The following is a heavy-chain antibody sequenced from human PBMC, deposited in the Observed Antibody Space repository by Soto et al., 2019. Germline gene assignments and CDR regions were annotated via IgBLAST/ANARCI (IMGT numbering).Heavy chain of an antibody. Sequence: ASVKVSCKASGYTFTNYAMHWVRQAPGQGLEWMGWINPGNGNTKYSQKLQGRLTITRDTSASTANMELTSLRSEDTAVYYCATEGIRGISWSDPWGQGTLVTVSS. CDR3: ATEGIRGISWSDP. D-gene: IGHD3-16*01. CDR1: GYTFTNYA. CDR2: INPGNGNT. J-gene: IGHJ5*02. V-gene: IGHV1-3*01.